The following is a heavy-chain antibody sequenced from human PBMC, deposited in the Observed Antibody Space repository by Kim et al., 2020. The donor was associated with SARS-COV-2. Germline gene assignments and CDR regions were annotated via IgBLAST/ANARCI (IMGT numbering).Heavy chain of an antibody. D-gene: IGHD3-22*01. CDR3: ARDTIYYDSSGYNPPHYYYGMDV. CDR1: GFTFSDYY. Sequence: GGSLRLSCAASGFTFSDYYMSWIRQAPGKGLEWVSYISSSGSTIYYADSVKGRFTISRDNAKNSLYLQMNSLRAEDTAVYYCARDTIYYDSSGYNPPHYYYGMDVWGQGTTVTVSS. CDR2: ISSSGSTI. V-gene: IGHV3-11*04. J-gene: IGHJ6*02.